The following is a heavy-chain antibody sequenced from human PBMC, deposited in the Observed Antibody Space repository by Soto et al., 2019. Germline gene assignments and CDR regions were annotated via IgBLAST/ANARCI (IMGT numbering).Heavy chain of an antibody. CDR3: ARGVKAYDFWSGSWFDP. D-gene: IGHD3-3*01. V-gene: IGHV1-18*01. J-gene: IGHJ5*02. CDR1: GYTFTSYG. Sequence: ASVKVSCKASGYTFTSYGISWVRQAPGQGLEWMGWISAYNGNTNYAQKLQGRVTMTTDTSTSTAYMELRSLRSDDTAVYYCARGVKAYDFWSGSWFDPWGQGTLVTVSS. CDR2: ISAYNGNT.